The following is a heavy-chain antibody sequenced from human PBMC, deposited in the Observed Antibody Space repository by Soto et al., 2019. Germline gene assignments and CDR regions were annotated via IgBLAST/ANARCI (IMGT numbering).Heavy chain of an antibody. CDR2: IKKDGSKI. CDR3: ARDVSPGSSSLYLDAFDI. CDR1: GFSFGSSW. J-gene: IGHJ3*02. D-gene: IGHD6-13*01. V-gene: IGHV3-7*05. Sequence: EVQLVESGGDLVQPGGSLRLSCAASGFSFGSSWMTWVRQAPGKGLEWVANIKKDGSKIYYLDSVRGRFTVSRDNAKNSLYLDMNSLRAEDTALYYCARDVSPGSSSLYLDAFDIWGQGTMVTVSS.